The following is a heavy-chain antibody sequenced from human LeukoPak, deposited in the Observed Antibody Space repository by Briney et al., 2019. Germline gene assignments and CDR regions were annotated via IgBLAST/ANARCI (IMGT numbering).Heavy chain of an antibody. CDR1: GFTFSSYS. D-gene: IGHD3-10*01. CDR3: ARDGLVWFGELYYFDY. CDR2: ISSSSYI. Sequence: GGSLRLSCAASGFTFSSYSMSWVRQAPGKGLEWVSSISSSSYIYYADSVKGRFTISRDNAKNSLYLQMNSLRAEDTAVYYCARDGLVWFGELYYFDYWGQGTLVTVSS. V-gene: IGHV3-21*01. J-gene: IGHJ4*02.